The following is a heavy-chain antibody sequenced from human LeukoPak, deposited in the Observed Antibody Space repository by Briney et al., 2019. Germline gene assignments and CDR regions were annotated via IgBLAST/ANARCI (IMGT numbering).Heavy chain of an antibody. V-gene: IGHV3-48*04. CDR3: ARDLTFHH. CDR2: ISSRAGTI. J-gene: IGHJ1*01. CDR1: GFTFSSYG. D-gene: IGHD4/OR15-4a*01. Sequence: GGSLRLSCAASGFTFSSYGMNWVRQAPGKGLEWVSSISSRAGTIYYADSVKGRFTISRDNAKNSLYLQMNSLRVEDTAVYYCARDLTFHHWGQGTLVTVSS.